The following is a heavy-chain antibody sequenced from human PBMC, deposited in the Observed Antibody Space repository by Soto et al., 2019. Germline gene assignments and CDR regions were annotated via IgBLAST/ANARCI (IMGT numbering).Heavy chain of an antibody. CDR3: AGDHAYLKEVAQTLDY. CDR1: GYTFTSYG. CDR2: ISADNGNT. V-gene: IGHV1-18*01. Sequence: QVQLVQSGAEVKKPGASVKVSCKASGYTFTSYGISWVRQAPGQGLEGRGWISADNGNTNYAQKLQGRVTMTTDTSTSTAYMELRSLRSDDTAVYYCAGDHAYLKEVAQTLDYWGQGTPVTVSS. J-gene: IGHJ4*02. D-gene: IGHD3-16*01.